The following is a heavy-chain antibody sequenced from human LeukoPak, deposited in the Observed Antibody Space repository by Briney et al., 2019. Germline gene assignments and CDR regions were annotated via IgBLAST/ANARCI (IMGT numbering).Heavy chain of an antibody. V-gene: IGHV1-69*13. CDR2: IIPIFGTA. J-gene: IGHJ6*03. CDR1: GGTFSSYA. CDR3: ARGPLSTSYYYYMDV. Sequence: GASVKVSCKASGGTFSSYAISWVRQAPGQGLEWMGGIIPIFGTANYAQKFQGRVTITADESTSTAYMELSSLRSEDTAVYYCARGPLSTSYYYYMDVWGKGTTVTVSS. D-gene: IGHD2-2*01.